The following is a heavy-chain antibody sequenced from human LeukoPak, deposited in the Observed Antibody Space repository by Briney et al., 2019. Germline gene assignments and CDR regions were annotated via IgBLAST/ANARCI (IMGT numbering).Heavy chain of an antibody. V-gene: IGHV1-46*01. CDR1: GYTFTSYY. J-gene: IGHJ4*02. CDR2: INPSGGST. D-gene: IGHD3-22*01. Sequence: ASVKVSCKASGYTFTSYYMHWMLQAPGQGLEWMGIINPSGGSTSYAQKFQGRVTMTRDTSTSTVYMELSSLRSEDTAVYYCARDRSPTYYDSSGYYYWGQGTLVTVSS. CDR3: ARDRSPTYYDSSGYYY.